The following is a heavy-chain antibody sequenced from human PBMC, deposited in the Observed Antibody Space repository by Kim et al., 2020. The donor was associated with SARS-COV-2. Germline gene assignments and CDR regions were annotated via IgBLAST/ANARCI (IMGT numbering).Heavy chain of an antibody. J-gene: IGHJ4*02. CDR2: IYYSGST. D-gene: IGHD5-12*01. Sequence: SETLSLTCTVSGGSISSGGYYWSWIRQHPGKGLEWIGYIYYSGSTYYNPSLKSRVTISVVTYKNKYSLKLSSVNAADTAVYYCATVDIVAKGGDYWGQGT. V-gene: IGHV4-31*03. CDR3: ATVDIVAKGGDY. CDR1: GGSISSGGYY.